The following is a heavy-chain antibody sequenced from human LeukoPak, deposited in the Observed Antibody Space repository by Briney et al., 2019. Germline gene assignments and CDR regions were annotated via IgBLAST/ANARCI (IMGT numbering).Heavy chain of an antibody. V-gene: IGHV3-15*01. CDR1: GFTFSSAW. D-gene: IGHD5-18*01. J-gene: IGHJ4*02. CDR2: IKSKTDGGTT. CDR3: TTRGVGYGTTYYFDY. Sequence: PGGSLRLSCAASGFTFSSAWMSWVRQAPGKGLEWVGRIKSKTDGGTTDYAAPVKGRFTISRDDSKNTLYLQMNSLKTEDTAVYYCTTRGVGYGTTYYFDYWGQGTLVTVSS.